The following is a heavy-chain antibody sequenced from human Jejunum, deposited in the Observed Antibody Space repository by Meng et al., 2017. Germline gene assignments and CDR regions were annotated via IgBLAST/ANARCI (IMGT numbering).Heavy chain of an antibody. D-gene: IGHD7-27*01. CDR1: GASISSSNW. Sequence: QVQLQESGPGLVKPSGTLSLTCAVSGASISSSNWWSWVRQSPGKGLEWVTFISYGGDEHYTDSVKGRFIISRDNSKNTVYLQMNRVTTEDTGVYYCSRELGPLGQGTLVTVSS. V-gene: IGHV4-4*02. CDR3: SRELGP. J-gene: IGHJ5*02. CDR2: ISYGGD.